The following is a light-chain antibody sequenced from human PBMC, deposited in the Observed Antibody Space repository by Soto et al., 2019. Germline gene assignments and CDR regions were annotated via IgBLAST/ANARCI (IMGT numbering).Light chain of an antibody. CDR2: EGS. CDR3: CSYAGSSTPYV. V-gene: IGLV2-23*01. J-gene: IGLJ1*01. CDR1: SSDVGSYNL. Sequence: QSALTQPASVSGSPGQSITISCTGTSSDVGSYNLVSWYQQHPGKAPKLMIYEGSKRPSGVSNRFSGSKSGNTASLTISWPPAEDEADYYCCSYAGSSTPYVFGTGTKLTVL.